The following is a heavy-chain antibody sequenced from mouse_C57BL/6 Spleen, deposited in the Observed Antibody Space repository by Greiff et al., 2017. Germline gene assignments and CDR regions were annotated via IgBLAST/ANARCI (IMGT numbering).Heavy chain of an antibody. CDR2: IDPSDSYT. V-gene: IGHV1-69*01. J-gene: IGHJ4*01. Sequence: QVQLQQPGAELVMPGASVKLSCKASGYTFTSYWMHWVKQRPGQGLEWIGEIDPSDSYTNYNQKFKGKSTLTVDKSSSTAYMQPSSLTSEDSAVYYCARRGNFYAMDYWGQGTSVTVSS. D-gene: IGHD2-1*01. CDR3: ARRGNFYAMDY. CDR1: GYTFTSYW.